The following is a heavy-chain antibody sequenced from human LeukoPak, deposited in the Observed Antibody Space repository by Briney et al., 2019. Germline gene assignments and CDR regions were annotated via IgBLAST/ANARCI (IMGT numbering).Heavy chain of an antibody. V-gene: IGHV1-24*01. D-gene: IGHD1-26*01. Sequence: VALVKVSCTVSGYTLTELSMHWVRQAPGKGLEWMGGFDPEDGETIYAQKLQGRVTMTEDTSTDTAYMERSSLRSEDTAVYYCARAVVGARYYYYYGMDVWGQGTTVTVSS. CDR2: FDPEDGET. CDR1: GYTLTELS. J-gene: IGHJ6*02. CDR3: ARAVVGARYYYYYGMDV.